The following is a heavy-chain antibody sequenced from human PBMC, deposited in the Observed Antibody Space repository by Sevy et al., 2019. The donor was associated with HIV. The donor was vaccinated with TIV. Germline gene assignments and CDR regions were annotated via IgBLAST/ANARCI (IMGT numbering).Heavy chain of an antibody. J-gene: IGHJ6*02. CDR3: ARDRDVSWNYLEYFYYAMDV. Sequence: ASVKVSCKTSGYTFSTYYIYWVRQAPGQGLEWIGIFDPTGGSRSYAQRFQGRLTMTGDTSTSTAYMELSSLTSEDTAVYYCARDRDVSWNYLEYFYYAMDVWGQGTTVTVSS. V-gene: IGHV1-46*01. CDR1: GYTFSTYY. CDR2: FDPTGGSR. D-gene: IGHD1-7*01.